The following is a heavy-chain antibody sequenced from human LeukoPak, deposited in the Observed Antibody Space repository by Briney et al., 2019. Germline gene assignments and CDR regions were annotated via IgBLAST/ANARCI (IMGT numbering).Heavy chain of an antibody. V-gene: IGHV3-49*03. CDR3: TRSSEWVRGATHYYYYMDV. CDR2: IRSKAYGGTT. CDR1: GFTFGDYA. Sequence: GGSLRLSCTASGFTFGDYAMSWFRQAPGKGLEWVGFIRSKAYGGTTEYAASVKGRFTISRDDSKSIAYLQMNSLKTEDTAVYYCTRSSEWVRGATHYYYYMDVWGKGTTVTVSS. D-gene: IGHD3-10*01. J-gene: IGHJ6*03.